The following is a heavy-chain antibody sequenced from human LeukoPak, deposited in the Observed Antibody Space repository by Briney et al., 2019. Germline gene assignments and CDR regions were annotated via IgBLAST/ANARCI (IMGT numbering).Heavy chain of an antibody. Sequence: SQTLSLTCTASGGSVSSGSHYWSWIRQPPGKGLEWIGYIYYSGSTNYNPSLKSRVTISVDTSKNQFSLKLRSVTAADTAVYLCARLGRVAGWFDSWGQGTLVTVSS. J-gene: IGHJ5*01. V-gene: IGHV4-61*01. CDR1: GGSVSSGSHY. CDR2: IYYSGST. D-gene: IGHD3-10*01. CDR3: ARLGRVAGWFDS.